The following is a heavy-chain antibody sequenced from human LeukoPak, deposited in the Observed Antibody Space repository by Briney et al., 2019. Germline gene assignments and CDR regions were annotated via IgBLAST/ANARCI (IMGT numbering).Heavy chain of an antibody. Sequence: PGGSLRLSCAASGFTFSSYSMNWVRQAPGKGLEWVSYISSSGKTIYYADSVQGRFTISRDNAKNSLYLQMNSLRAEDTAVYYCARDRARIAAGYWGQGTLVTVSS. J-gene: IGHJ4*02. CDR1: GFTFSSYS. CDR2: ISSSGKTI. D-gene: IGHD6-13*01. CDR3: ARDRARIAAGY. V-gene: IGHV3-48*04.